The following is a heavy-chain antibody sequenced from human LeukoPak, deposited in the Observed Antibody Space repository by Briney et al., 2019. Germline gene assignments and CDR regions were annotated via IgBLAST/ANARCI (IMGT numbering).Heavy chain of an antibody. CDR1: GFTFSSYW. Sequence: GGSLRLSCAASGFTFSSYWMSWVRQAPGKGLEWVANIKQDGSEKYYVDSVKGRFTISRDNAKNSLYLQMNSLRAEDTAVYYCARDSSSWPRGDYGMDVWGQGTTVTVSS. V-gene: IGHV3-7*03. J-gene: IGHJ6*02. CDR3: ARDSSSWPRGDYGMDV. CDR2: IKQDGSEK. D-gene: IGHD6-13*01.